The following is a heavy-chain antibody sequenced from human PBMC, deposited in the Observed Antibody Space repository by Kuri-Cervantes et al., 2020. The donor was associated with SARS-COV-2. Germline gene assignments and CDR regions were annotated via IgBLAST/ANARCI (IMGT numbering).Heavy chain of an antibody. CDR1: GGSISSSSYY. CDR2: IYYSGST. Sequence: SETLSLTCTVSGGSISSSSYYWGWIRQPPGKGLEWIGSIYYSGSTYYNPSLKSRVTISVDTSKNQFSLKLSSVTAADTAVYYCAQSRSIAARRPWYFDLWGRGTLVTVSS. D-gene: IGHD6-6*01. V-gene: IGHV4-39*07. J-gene: IGHJ2*01. CDR3: AQSRSIAARRPWYFDL.